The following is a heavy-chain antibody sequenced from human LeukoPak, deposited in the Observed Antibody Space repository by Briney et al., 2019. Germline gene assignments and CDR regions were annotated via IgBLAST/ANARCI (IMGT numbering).Heavy chain of an antibody. V-gene: IGHV4-34*01. CDR2: INHSGST. J-gene: IGHJ4*02. CDR3: ARGVDIVATRTGPFDY. CDR1: GGSFSGYY. Sequence: SETLSLTCAVYGGSFSGYYWSWIRQPPGKGLEWIGEINHSGSTNYNPPLKSRVTISVDTSKNQFSLKLSSVTAADTAVYYCARGVDIVATRTGPFDYWGQGTLVTVSS. D-gene: IGHD5-12*01.